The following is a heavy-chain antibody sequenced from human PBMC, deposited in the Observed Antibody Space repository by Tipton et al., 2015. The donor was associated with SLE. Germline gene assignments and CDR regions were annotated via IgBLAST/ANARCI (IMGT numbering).Heavy chain of an antibody. CDR2: IYYSGTT. V-gene: IGHV4-39*01. D-gene: IGHD3-16*01. J-gene: IGHJ4*02. Sequence: TLSLTCTVSGGSISSSSYYWGWIRQPPGKGLEWIGSIYYSGTTYYNPSLKSRVTISVDTSKNQFSLKLSSVTAADTAVYYCARGVGGVRSYYFNYWGQGTLVTVSS. CDR1: GGSISSSSYY. CDR3: ARGVGGVRSYYFNY.